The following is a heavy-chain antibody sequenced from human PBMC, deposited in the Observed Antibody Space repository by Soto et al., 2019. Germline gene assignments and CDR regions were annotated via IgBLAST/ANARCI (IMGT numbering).Heavy chain of an antibody. CDR3: ARDSVEMATIIPYYCGMDV. Sequence: QVQLVESGGCVVQPGRSPRLSCAASGFTFSSYAMHWVRQAPGKGLEWVAVISYDGSNKYYADSVKGRFTISGDNSKNTLYRQMNSLRAEDTAVYYCARDSVEMATIIPYYCGMDVWGQGTTVTVSS. CDR1: GFTFSSYA. D-gene: IGHD5-12*01. V-gene: IGHV3-30-3*01. J-gene: IGHJ6*02. CDR2: ISYDGSNK.